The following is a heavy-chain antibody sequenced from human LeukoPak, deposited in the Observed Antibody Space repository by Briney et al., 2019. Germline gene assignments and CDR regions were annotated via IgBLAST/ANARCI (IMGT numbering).Heavy chain of an antibody. J-gene: IGHJ4*02. CDR3: ARERAGAVDY. CDR1: SYSITSDYY. CDR2: IYHSGST. V-gene: IGHV4-38-2*02. Sequence: SETLSLTCAVSSYSITSDYYWGWIRQPPGKGLEWIGTIYHSGSTFYSPSLKSRLTISVDTSKNQFSLNLNSVTAADTAVYYCARERAGAVDYWGQGTLVTVSS. D-gene: IGHD1-26*01.